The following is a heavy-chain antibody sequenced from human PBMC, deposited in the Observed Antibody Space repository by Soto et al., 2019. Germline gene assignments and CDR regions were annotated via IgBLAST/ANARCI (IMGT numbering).Heavy chain of an antibody. D-gene: IGHD5-18*01. J-gene: IGHJ4*02. CDR2: IYPGDSDI. CDR1: GYSFTTYW. Sequence: GESLKISCKSYGYSFTTYWIGWVRQMPGKGLEWMGSIYPGDSDIRYSPSSQGQVTISADKSISTAYLQWSSLKASDTAMYYCAVQKHSYGYGFWGQGTLVTVSS. CDR3: AVQKHSYGYGF. V-gene: IGHV5-51*01.